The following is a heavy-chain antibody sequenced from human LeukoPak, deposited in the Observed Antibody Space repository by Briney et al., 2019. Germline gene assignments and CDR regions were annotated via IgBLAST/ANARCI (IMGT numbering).Heavy chain of an antibody. V-gene: IGHV1-18*01. CDR2: ISAYNGNT. CDR3: ARDGYYDFWSGYYSYFDY. CDR1: GYTFTSYG. Sequence: ASVKVSCKASGYTFTSYGISWVRQAPGQGLEWMGWISAYNGNTNYAQKLQGRVTMTTDTSTSTAYMELRSLRSDDTAVYYCARDGYYDFWSGYYSYFDYWGQGTLVTVSS. J-gene: IGHJ4*02. D-gene: IGHD3-3*01.